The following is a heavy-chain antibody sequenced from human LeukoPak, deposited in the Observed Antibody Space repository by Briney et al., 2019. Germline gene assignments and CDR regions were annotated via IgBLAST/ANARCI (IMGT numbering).Heavy chain of an antibody. CDR2: IYYSGST. V-gene: IGHV4-39*01. CDR1: GGSISSSSYY. D-gene: IGHD2-15*01. Sequence: LETLSLTCTVSGGSISSSSYYWGWIRQPPGKGLEWIGSIYYSGSTYYNPSLKSRVTISVDTSKNQFSLKLSSVTAADTAVYYCASLVGYCSGGSCYSGNFDYWGQGTLVTVSS. J-gene: IGHJ4*02. CDR3: ASLVGYCSGGSCYSGNFDY.